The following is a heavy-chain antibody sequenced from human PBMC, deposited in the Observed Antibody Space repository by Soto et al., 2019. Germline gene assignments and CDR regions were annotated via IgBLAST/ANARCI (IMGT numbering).Heavy chain of an antibody. V-gene: IGHV4-31*03. Sequence: SETLSLTCSVSGGSFSSSSYYWGWIRQPPGKGLEWIGYIYYSGSTYYNPSLKSRVTISVDTSKTQFSLKLSSVTAADTAVYYCARGSDYYDSSGYYDYWGQGTLVTVSS. J-gene: IGHJ4*02. CDR1: GGSFSSSSYY. CDR2: IYYSGST. D-gene: IGHD3-22*01. CDR3: ARGSDYYDSSGYYDY.